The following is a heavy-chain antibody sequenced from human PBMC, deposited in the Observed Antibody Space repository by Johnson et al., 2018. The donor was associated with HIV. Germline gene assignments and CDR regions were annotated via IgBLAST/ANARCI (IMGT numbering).Heavy chain of an antibody. CDR3: ARIGACQLHRAFDI. CDR2: IYSGGST. V-gene: IGHV3-NL1*01. CDR1: GFTFSSYA. D-gene: IGHD2-2*01. Sequence: QVQLVESGGGVVQPWRSLRLSCAASGFTFSSYAMHWVRQAPGKGLEWVSIIYSGGSTYYTDSVKGRFTISRDNSKNTLYLQMNSLRAEDTAVYYCARIGACQLHRAFDIWGQGTMVTVSS. J-gene: IGHJ3*02.